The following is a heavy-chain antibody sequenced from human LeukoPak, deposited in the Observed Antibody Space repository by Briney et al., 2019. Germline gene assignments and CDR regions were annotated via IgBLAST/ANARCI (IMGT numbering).Heavy chain of an antibody. CDR3: ARGVYVWGSYRYFDY. D-gene: IGHD3-16*02. CDR2: IYYSGST. Sequence: SETLSLTCTVFGGSISSGGYYWSWIRQHPGKGLEWIGYIYYSGSTYYSPSLKSRVTISVDTSKNQFSLKLSSVTAADTAVYYCARGVYVWGSYRYFDYWGQGTLVTVSS. J-gene: IGHJ4*02. CDR1: GGSISSGGYY. V-gene: IGHV4-31*03.